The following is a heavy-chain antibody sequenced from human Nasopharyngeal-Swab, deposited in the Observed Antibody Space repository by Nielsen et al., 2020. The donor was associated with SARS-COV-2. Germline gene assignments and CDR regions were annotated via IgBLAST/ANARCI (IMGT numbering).Heavy chain of an antibody. J-gene: IGHJ6*02. V-gene: IGHV4-31*02. Sequence: RQAPGKGLEWIGYIYYSGSTYYNPSLKSRVTISVDTSKNQFSLKLSSVTAADTAAYYCARDLIYYYGSGSYGAPHYYYYGMDVWGQGTTVTVSS. D-gene: IGHD3-10*01. CDR2: IYYSGST. CDR3: ARDLIYYYGSGSYGAPHYYYYGMDV.